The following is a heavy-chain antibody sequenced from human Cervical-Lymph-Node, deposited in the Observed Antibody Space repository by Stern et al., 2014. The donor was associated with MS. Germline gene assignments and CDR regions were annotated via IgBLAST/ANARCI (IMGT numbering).Heavy chain of an antibody. J-gene: IGHJ4*02. V-gene: IGHV2-5*02. CDR1: GFSVATAGVG. D-gene: IGHD2-15*01. Sequence: LVQSGPTLVKPTQTVTLTCTLSGFSVATAGVGVGWIRQPPGKALEWLARIYWGDDKLYSPSLKNRLTIIKDTSKNQVVLTMTNVDPVDTATYYCAHSRVKYCRGGTCYSSLFDYWGQGTLVTVSS. CDR2: IYWGDDK. CDR3: AHSRVKYCRGGTCYSSLFDY.